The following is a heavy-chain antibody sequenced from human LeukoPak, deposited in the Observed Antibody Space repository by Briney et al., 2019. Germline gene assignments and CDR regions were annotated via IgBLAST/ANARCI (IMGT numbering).Heavy chain of an antibody. Sequence: GGSLRLSCEASGFXVSSNFITWVRQGPGKGLEWLSVIYSGGSTYYADSVKGRFTISRDKSKNTLYLQLNSLTAEDTAVYYCARVGIWFGELLSGDYWGQGTLVTVSS. CDR1: GFXVSSNF. J-gene: IGHJ4*02. D-gene: IGHD3-10*01. CDR3: ARVGIWFGELLSGDY. CDR2: IYSGGST. V-gene: IGHV3-66*01.